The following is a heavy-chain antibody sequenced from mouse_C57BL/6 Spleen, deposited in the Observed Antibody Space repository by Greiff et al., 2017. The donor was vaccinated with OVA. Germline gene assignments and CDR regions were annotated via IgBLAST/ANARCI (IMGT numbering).Heavy chain of an antibody. J-gene: IGHJ4*01. CDR3: AKRDYGHYGGYYAMDY. Sequence: QVQLQQSGPGLVQPSQSLSITCTVSGFSLTSYGVHWVRQPPGKGLEWLGVIWSGGSTDYYAAFISRLSISKDNSNSQVFFKMNSLHADDTAIYYGAKRDYGHYGGYYAMDYWGQGTSVTVSS. D-gene: IGHD2-1*01. CDR2: IWSGGST. CDR1: GFSLTSYG. V-gene: IGHV2-4*01.